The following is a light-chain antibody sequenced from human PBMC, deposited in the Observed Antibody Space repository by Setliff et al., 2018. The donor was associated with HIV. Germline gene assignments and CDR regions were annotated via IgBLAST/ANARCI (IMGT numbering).Light chain of an antibody. Sequence: QSVLTQPPSVSAAPGQKVTISCSGSSSNIGNNYVSWYQQLPGTAPTLLIYDNNKRPSGIPDRFSGSKSGTSATLGITGLQTGDEAAYYCGTWESSLSAVVFGGGTK. V-gene: IGLV1-51*01. CDR3: GTWESSLSAVV. CDR2: DNN. J-gene: IGLJ3*02. CDR1: SSNIGNNY.